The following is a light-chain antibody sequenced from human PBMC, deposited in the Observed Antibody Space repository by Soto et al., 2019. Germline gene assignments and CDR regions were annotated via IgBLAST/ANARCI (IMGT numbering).Light chain of an antibody. Sequence: QSVLTQPPSASGSPGHSITISCTGTSXDXGGYKYVSWYQQKQGKATKIMIFDVSNRNSGVSNRFSGSKSGKKASLTISGLQTEDEADYYCRSYTTSNTRQIVFGTGTKVTVL. CDR3: RSYTTSNTRQIV. CDR2: DVS. CDR1: SXDXGGYKY. J-gene: IGLJ1*01. V-gene: IGLV2-14*03.